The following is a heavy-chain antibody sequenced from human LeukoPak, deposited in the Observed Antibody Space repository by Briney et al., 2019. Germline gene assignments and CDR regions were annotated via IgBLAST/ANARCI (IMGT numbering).Heavy chain of an antibody. CDR2: MCTSGST. V-gene: IGHV4-4*07. J-gene: IGHJ4*02. D-gene: IGHD3-9*01. CDR3: ARHARHYDILTTNGYYFDY. CDR1: GNSFGDYD. Sequence: SETLSLTCTLSGNSFGDYDWSWIRQPVGKGLEWIARMCTSGSTTYNPSLKSRVTIAVDTSKSQFSLNLMSVTAADTAVYYCARHARHYDILTTNGYYFDYWGQGTLVTVSS.